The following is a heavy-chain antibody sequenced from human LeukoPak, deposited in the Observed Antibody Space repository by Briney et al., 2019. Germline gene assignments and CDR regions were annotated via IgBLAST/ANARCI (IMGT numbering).Heavy chain of an antibody. CDR3: ARLEVGATNDY. J-gene: IGHJ4*02. V-gene: IGHV5-51*01. CDR2: IYPGDSDT. CDR1: GYSFTSYW. Sequence: GESLKISCKGSGYSFTSYWIGWVRQMPGKGLEWMGFIYPGDSDTRYSPSFQGQVDISADKSISTAYLQWSSLKASDTAKCYCARLEVGATNDYWGQGTLVTVSS. D-gene: IGHD1-26*01.